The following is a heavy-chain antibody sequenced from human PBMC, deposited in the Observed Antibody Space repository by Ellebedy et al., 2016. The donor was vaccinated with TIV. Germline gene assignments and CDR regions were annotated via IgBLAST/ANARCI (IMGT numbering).Heavy chain of an antibody. CDR1: GGSFSGYY. CDR2: INHSGST. CDR3: ARLGYCTNGVCSPLYYYYYYYMDV. J-gene: IGHJ6*03. Sequence: SETLSLTXAVYGGSFSGYYWSWIRQPPGKGLEWIGEINHSGSTNYNPSLKSRVTISVDTSKNQFSLKLSSVTAADTAVYYCARLGYCTNGVCSPLYYYYYYYMDVWGKGTTVTVSS. V-gene: IGHV4-34*01. D-gene: IGHD2-8*01.